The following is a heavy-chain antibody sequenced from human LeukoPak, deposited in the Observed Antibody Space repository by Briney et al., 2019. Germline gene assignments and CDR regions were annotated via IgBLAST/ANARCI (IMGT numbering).Heavy chain of an antibody. CDR3: AKDLGFLATRSVDY. D-gene: IGHD3-16*01. CDR1: GFTFSSYG. Sequence: GGSLRLSCAASGFTFSSYGMHWVRQAPGKGLEWVAFIRYDGSNKYYADSVKGRFAISRDNSKNTLYLQMNSLRAEDTAVYYCAKDLGFLATRSVDYWGQGTLVTVSS. V-gene: IGHV3-30*02. CDR2: IRYDGSNK. J-gene: IGHJ4*02.